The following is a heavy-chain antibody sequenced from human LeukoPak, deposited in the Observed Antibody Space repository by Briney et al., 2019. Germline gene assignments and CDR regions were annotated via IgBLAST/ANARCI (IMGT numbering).Heavy chain of an antibody. CDR1: GLTFSNYW. Sequence: GWSLTLSCAASGLTFSNYWMHWVRQPAGRGLVWVSRIKNDGSSTSYADSVKGRFTISRDNAKNTLYLQMNSLRAEDTAMYYCARRCSSTSCLQDWGQGTLVTVSS. V-gene: IGHV3-74*01. CDR2: IKNDGSST. J-gene: IGHJ1*01. D-gene: IGHD2-2*01. CDR3: ARRCSSTSCLQD.